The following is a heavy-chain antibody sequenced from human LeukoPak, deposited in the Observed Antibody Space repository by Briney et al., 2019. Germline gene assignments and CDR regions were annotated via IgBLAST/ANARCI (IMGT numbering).Heavy chain of an antibody. D-gene: IGHD2-2*01. V-gene: IGHV1-46*01. CDR1: GYTFTSYY. CDR2: INPSGGST. J-gene: IGHJ5*02. Sequence: ASVKVSCKASGYTFTSYYMHWVRQAPGQGLEWMGIINPSGGSTSYAQKFQGRVTMTRDTSTSTVYMELSSLRSEDTAVCYCARQFSIVVVPAAVNWFDPWGQGTLVTVSS. CDR3: ARQFSIVVVPAAVNWFDP.